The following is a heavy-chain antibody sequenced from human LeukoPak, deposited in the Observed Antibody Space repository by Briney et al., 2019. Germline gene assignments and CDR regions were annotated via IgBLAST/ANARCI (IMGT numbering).Heavy chain of an antibody. CDR3: ARAPPRRGYSGYDSYY. V-gene: IGHV1-8*01. CDR2: MNPNSGNT. D-gene: IGHD5-12*01. Sequence: GASVKVSCKASGYTCTSYDINWVGQATGQGREWMGWMNPNSGNTGYAQKFQGRVTMTRNTSISTAYMELTSLRSEATAVYYCARAPPRRGYSGYDSYYWGQGTLVTVSS. J-gene: IGHJ4*02. CDR1: GYTCTSYD.